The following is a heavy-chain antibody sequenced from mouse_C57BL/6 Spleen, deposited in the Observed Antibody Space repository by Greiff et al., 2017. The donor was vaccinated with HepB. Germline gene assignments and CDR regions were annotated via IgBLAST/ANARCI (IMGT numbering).Heavy chain of an antibody. CDR2: IYPGDGDT. Sequence: VKLQESGPELVKPGASVKISCKASGYAFSSSWMNWVKQRPGKGLEWIGRIYPGDGDTNYNGKFKGKATLTADKSSSTAYMQLSSLTSEDSAVYFCARFGYEGYWGQGTTLTVSS. CDR3: ARFGYEGY. D-gene: IGHD2-3*01. V-gene: IGHV1-82*01. CDR1: GYAFSSSW. J-gene: IGHJ2*01.